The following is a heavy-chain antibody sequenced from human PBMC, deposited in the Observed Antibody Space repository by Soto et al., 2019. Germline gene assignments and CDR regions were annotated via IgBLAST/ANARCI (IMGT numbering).Heavy chain of an antibody. CDR1: GGSISSGGYY. CDR2: IYYSGST. V-gene: IGHV4-31*03. Sequence: SSETLSLTCTVSGGSISSGGYYWSWIRQHPGKGLEWIGYIYYSGSTYYNQSLKSRVTISVDTSKNQISLKLSSVTAADTAVYYCARDLDGYNSYWGQGTLVTVSS. J-gene: IGHJ4*02. CDR3: ARDLDGYNSY. D-gene: IGHD5-12*01.